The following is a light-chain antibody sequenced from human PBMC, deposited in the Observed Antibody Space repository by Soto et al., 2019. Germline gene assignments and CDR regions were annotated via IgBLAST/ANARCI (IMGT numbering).Light chain of an antibody. J-gene: IGKJ5*01. Sequence: DIQMTQSPSSLSASVGDRVTIACQASQDISNYLHWYQQKPGKAPKLLIYDASNRAAGIPARFSGSGSGTDFTLTISSLEPEDSAVYYCQQRNIWPPVTFGQGTRLEI. CDR3: QQRNIWPPVT. V-gene: IGKV1-33*01. CDR1: QDISNY. CDR2: DAS.